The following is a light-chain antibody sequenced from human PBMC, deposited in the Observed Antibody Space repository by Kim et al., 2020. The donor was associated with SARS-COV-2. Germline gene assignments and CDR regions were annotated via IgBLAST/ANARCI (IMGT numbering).Light chain of an antibody. J-gene: IGKJ2*01. Sequence: SPGERATLSCRASQSVSSNLAWYQQKPGQAPRLLIYGASTRATGLPARFSGSGSGTEFTLTISSLQSEDFAVYYCQQYNNWPMYSFGQGTKVDIK. CDR2: GAS. V-gene: IGKV3-15*01. CDR1: QSVSSN. CDR3: QQYNNWPMYS.